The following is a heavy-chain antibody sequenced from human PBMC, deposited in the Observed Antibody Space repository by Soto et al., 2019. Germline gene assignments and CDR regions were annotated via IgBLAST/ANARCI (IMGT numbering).Heavy chain of an antibody. V-gene: IGHV4-34*01. D-gene: IGHD6-19*01. CDR1: GGSFSGYY. J-gene: IGHJ4*02. Sequence: SETLSLTCAVYGGSFSGYYWSWIRQPPGKGLEWIGEINHSGSTNYNPSLKSRVTISVDTSKNQFSLKLSSVTAADTAVYYCARYAPSIAVAGPLDYWGQGTLVTVSS. CDR2: INHSGST. CDR3: ARYAPSIAVAGPLDY.